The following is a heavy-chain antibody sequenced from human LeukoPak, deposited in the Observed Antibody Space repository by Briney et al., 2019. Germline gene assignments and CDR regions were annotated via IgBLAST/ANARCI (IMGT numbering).Heavy chain of an antibody. CDR3: ARDRGGSYDYWFDP. CDR1: GGSFNGYY. Sequence: SETLSLTCAVYGGSFNGYYWNWIRQPPGKGLEWIGYIYYSGSTNYNPSLKSRVTISVDTSKNQFSLKLSSVTAADTAMYYCARDRGGSYDYWFDPWGQGTLVTVSS. J-gene: IGHJ5*02. D-gene: IGHD5-12*01. V-gene: IGHV4-59*01. CDR2: IYYSGST.